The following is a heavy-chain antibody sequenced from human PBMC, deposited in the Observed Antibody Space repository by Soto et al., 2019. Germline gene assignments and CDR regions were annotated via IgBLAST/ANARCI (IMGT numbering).Heavy chain of an antibody. CDR2: ISYDGSNK. J-gene: IGHJ4*02. CDR3: AKDRTTGLVFSHYXDY. CDR1: GFTFSSYG. D-gene: IGHD3-3*02. Sequence: EGSLRLSCAASGFTFSSYGMHWVRQAPGKGLEWVAVISYDGSNKYYADSVKGRFTISRDNSKNTLYLQMNSLRAEDTAGDYCAKDRTTGLVFSHYXDYWGQGT. V-gene: IGHV3-30*18.